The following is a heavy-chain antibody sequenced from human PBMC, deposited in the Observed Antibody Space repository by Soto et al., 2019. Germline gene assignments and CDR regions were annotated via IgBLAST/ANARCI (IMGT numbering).Heavy chain of an antibody. V-gene: IGHV3-30*18. Sequence: QVQLVESGGGVVQPGRSLRLSCAASGFTFSSYGMHWVRQAPGKGLEWVAVISYDGSNKYYADSVKGRFTISRDNSKNTLDLQMNSLRAEDTAVYYCAKMSPMPLYYFDYWGQGTLVTVSS. CDR2: ISYDGSNK. CDR3: AKMSPMPLYYFDY. CDR1: GFTFSSYG. J-gene: IGHJ4*02. D-gene: IGHD2-2*01.